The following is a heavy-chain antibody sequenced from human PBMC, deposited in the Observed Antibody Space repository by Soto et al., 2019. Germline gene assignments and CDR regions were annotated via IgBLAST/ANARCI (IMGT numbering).Heavy chain of an antibody. CDR3: TTGPYYYDSSGYSGDAFDI. D-gene: IGHD3-22*01. J-gene: IGHJ3*02. CDR1: GFTFSNAW. V-gene: IGHV3-15*01. Sequence: GGSLRLSCAASGFTFSNAWMSWVRQAPGKGLEWVGRIKSKTDGGTTDYAAPVKGRFTISRDDSKNTPYLQMNSLKTEDTAVYYCTTGPYYYDSSGYSGDAFDIWGQGTMVTVSS. CDR2: IKSKTDGGTT.